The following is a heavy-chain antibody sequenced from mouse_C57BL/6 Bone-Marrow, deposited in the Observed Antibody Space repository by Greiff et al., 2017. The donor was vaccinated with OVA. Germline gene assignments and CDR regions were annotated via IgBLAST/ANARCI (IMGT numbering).Heavy chain of an antibody. CDR2: IYPRSGNT. V-gene: IGHV1-81*01. D-gene: IGHD1-1*01. Sequence: VKLMESGAELARPGASVKLSCKASGYTFTSYGISWVKQRTGQGLEWIGEIYPRSGNTYYNEKFKGKATLTADNSSSTAYMELRSLTSEDSAVYFCARRVYGSSYYYAMDYWGQGTSVTVSS. CDR3: ARRVYGSSYYYAMDY. CDR1: GYTFTSYG. J-gene: IGHJ4*01.